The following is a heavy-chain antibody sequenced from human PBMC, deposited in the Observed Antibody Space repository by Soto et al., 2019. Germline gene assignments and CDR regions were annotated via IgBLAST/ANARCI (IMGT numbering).Heavy chain of an antibody. J-gene: IGHJ4*02. CDR2: IYYSGST. CDR3: ARHVKKGNSVIRGVDY. Sequence: SETLSLTCSVSGGSISSSAYHWGWIRQPPGKGLEWIGIIYYSGSTYYNSSLKSRVTISVDTSKNQFSLELSSLTAADTAVYYCARHVKKGNSVIRGVDYWGQGTPVTVSS. D-gene: IGHD3-10*01. CDR1: GGSISSSAYH. V-gene: IGHV4-39*01.